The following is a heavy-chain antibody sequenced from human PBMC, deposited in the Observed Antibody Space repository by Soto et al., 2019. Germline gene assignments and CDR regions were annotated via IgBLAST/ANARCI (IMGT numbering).Heavy chain of an antibody. Sequence: PGGSLRLSCAASGFPFSSYWMSWVRQAPGKGLEWVANIKQDGSEKYYVDSVKGRFTISRDNAKNSLYLQMNSLRAEDTAVYYCARLDYDFCSGQLPYYYYYLDVRGKGTTVTVSS. CDR3: ARLDYDFCSGQLPYYYYYLDV. CDR1: GFPFSSYW. V-gene: IGHV3-7*01. J-gene: IGHJ6*03. D-gene: IGHD3-3*01. CDR2: IKQDGSEK.